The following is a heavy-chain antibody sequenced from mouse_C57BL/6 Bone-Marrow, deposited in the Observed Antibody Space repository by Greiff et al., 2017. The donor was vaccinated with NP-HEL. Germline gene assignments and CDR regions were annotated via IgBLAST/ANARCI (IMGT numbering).Heavy chain of an antibody. D-gene: IGHD1-1*01. Sequence: QVQLQQPGAELVKPGASVKMSCKASGYTFTSYWITWVKQRPGQGLEWIGDIYPGSGSTNYNEKFKSKATLTVDTSSSTAYMQLSSLTSEDSAVYYGARAGYYYGSSPFAYWGQGTLVTVSA. CDR1: GYTFTSYW. V-gene: IGHV1-55*01. CDR2: IYPGSGST. J-gene: IGHJ3*01. CDR3: ARAGYYYGSSPFAY.